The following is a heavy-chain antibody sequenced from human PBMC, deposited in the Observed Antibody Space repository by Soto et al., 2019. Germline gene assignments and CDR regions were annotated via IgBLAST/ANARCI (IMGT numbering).Heavy chain of an antibody. V-gene: IGHV4-30-4*01. CDR1: GGSISSGDYY. D-gene: IGHD3-3*01. CDR3: ARGGVTFFGVVIGFAP. Sequence: QVQLQESGPGLVKPSQTLSLTCTVSGGSISSGDYYWSWIRQPPGKGLEWIGYIYYSGSTYYNPSLKGGVTISVAPSKNLFSLRVSSVIAGDPAVYYWARGGVTFFGVVIGFAPGGREPLVTVSS. CDR2: IYYSGST. J-gene: IGHJ5*02.